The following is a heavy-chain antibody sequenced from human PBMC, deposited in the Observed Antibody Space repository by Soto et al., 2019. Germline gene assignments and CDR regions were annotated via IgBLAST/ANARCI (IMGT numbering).Heavy chain of an antibody. CDR1: GGSISSYY. D-gene: IGHD2-21*01. Sequence: SETLSLTCTVSGGSISSYYWSWIRQPPGKGLEWIGYIYYSGSHNYNRSLKSRATISVDTSNNQFSLRLSSVTAADTAVYYCATLPPRIVVSLLPIPTWGQGILVTVSS. J-gene: IGHJ5*02. CDR3: ATLPPRIVVSLLPIPT. CDR2: IYYSGSH. V-gene: IGHV4-59*12.